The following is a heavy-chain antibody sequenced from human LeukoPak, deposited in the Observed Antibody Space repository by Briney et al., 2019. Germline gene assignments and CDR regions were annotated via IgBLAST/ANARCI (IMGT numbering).Heavy chain of an antibody. CDR2: ISGSGGST. D-gene: IGHD2-8*02. CDR3: AKGYAGGVDWFDP. V-gene: IGHV3-23*01. Sequence: GRSLRLSCAASGFTFSNYAMSWVRQAPGKGLEWVSAISGSGGSTFYADSVKGRFTISRDNSKNTLYLQMNSLRAEDTAVYYCAKGYAGGVDWFDPWGQGTPVTVSS. J-gene: IGHJ5*02. CDR1: GFTFSNYA.